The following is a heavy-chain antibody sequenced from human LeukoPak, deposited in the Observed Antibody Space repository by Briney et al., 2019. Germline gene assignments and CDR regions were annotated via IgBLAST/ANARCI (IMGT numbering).Heavy chain of an antibody. V-gene: IGHV4-39*07. CDR1: GGSISSVIYY. J-gene: IGHJ4*02. D-gene: IGHD2-15*01. CDR3: ARVGYCSGGSCSFDY. CDR2: IYYSGST. Sequence: SETLSLTCTVSGGSISSVIYYWAGIRQPPGKGLEWIGKIYYSGSTDYNPSLNSRVTISLDTPNNQFSLRVTSVTAADTALYYCARVGYCSGGSCSFDYWGQGTLVTVSS.